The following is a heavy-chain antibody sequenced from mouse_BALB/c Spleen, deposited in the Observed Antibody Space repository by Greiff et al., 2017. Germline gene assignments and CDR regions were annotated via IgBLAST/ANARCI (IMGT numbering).Heavy chain of an antibody. J-gene: IGHJ1*01. CDR2: INSNGGST. CDR3: ARDGASYWYFDV. D-gene: IGHD6-1*01. V-gene: IGHV5-6-3*01. CDR1: GFTFSSYG. Sequence: EVKLVESGGGLVQPGGSLKLSCAASGFTFSSYGMSWVRQTPDKRLELVATINSNGGSTYYPDSVKGRFTISRDNAKNTLYLQMSSLKSEDTAMYYCARDGASYWYFDVWGAGTTVTVSS.